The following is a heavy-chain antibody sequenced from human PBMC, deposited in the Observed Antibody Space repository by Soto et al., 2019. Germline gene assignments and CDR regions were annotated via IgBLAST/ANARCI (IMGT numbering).Heavy chain of an antibody. CDR1: GFTFSSYS. J-gene: IGHJ3*02. V-gene: IGHV3-21*01. D-gene: IGHD6-6*01. CDR3: ARVQARLGQQLIRGHDAFDI. Sequence: EVQLVESGGGLVKPGGSLRLSCAASGFTFSSYSMNWVRQAPGKGLEWVSSISSSSSYIYYADSVKGRFTISRDNAKNSLYLQMNSLRAEDTAVYYCARVQARLGQQLIRGHDAFDIWGQGTMVTVSS. CDR2: ISSSSSYI.